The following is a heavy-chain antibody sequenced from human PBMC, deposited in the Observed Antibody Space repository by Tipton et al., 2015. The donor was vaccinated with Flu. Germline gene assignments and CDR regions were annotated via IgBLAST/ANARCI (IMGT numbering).Heavy chain of an antibody. D-gene: IGHD3-10*01. V-gene: IGHV3-7*04. Sequence: SLRLSCAASGIRISSFGMHWVRQAPGKGLEWVANINQDGNVKYYVDSVKGRFTISRDNAKNSVYLQMNSLRGEDTALYYCVRAVGGSGGYWGQGTLVTVSS. CDR3: VRAVGGSGGY. CDR1: GIRISSFG. J-gene: IGHJ4*02. CDR2: INQDGNVK.